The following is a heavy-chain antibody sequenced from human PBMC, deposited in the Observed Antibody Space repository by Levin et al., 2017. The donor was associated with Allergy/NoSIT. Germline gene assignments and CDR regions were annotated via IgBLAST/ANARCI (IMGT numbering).Heavy chain of an antibody. J-gene: IGHJ6*02. Sequence: SQTLSLTCTVSGGSMNTYYWSWIRHSPEKGLEWIAQIYYTGTTEYNPSLRSRLSVSVDTSRNQFSLQLTSVSAADMAVYYCARNSRNHYFYGLDVWGQGTTVIVSS. CDR3: ARNSRNHYFYGLDV. V-gene: IGHV4-59*01. D-gene: IGHD6-13*01. CDR2: IYYTGTT. CDR1: GGSMNTYY.